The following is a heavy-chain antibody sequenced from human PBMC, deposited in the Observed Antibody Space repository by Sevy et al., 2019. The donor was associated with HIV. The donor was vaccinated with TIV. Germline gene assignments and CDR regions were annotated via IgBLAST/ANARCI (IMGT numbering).Heavy chain of an antibody. Sequence: GESLKISCKGSGYSFTSHWIAWVRQMPGKGLEWMGIIYPDDSDTKYSPSFQGQVTFSADKSIFTAYLQWTNLKASDTAVYYCATSRSGYFDGSGYYIYWGQGTLVTVSS. CDR2: IYPDDSDT. CDR1: GYSFTSHW. V-gene: IGHV5-51*01. D-gene: IGHD3-22*01. J-gene: IGHJ4*02. CDR3: ATSRSGYFDGSGYYIY.